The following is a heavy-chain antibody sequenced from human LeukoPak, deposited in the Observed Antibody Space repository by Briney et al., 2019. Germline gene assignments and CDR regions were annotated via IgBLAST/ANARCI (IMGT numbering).Heavy chain of an antibody. CDR3: ARDAWFGAGRTFAY. CDR1: GGSISSYY. J-gene: IGHJ4*02. V-gene: IGHV4-59*01. CDR2: IHYSGST. D-gene: IGHD3-10*01. Sequence: PSETLSLTCTVSGGSISSYYWSWIRQPPGKGLEWIGYIHYSGSTHYNPSLKSRVTISVDTSKNQVSLKLRSVTAADTAVYYCARDAWFGAGRTFAYWGQGTLVTVSS.